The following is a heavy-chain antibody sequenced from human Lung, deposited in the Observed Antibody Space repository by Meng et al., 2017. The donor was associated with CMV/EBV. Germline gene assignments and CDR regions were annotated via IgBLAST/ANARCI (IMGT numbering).Heavy chain of an antibody. CDR2: IYHSGST. CDR3: ARVGQWLPIDY. J-gene: IGHJ4*02. D-gene: IGHD6-19*01. V-gene: IGHV4-4*02. CDR1: GGSISSSNW. Sequence: EAGRGLVKPSGTLSLNCAVAGGSISSSNWWSWVRQPPGKGLEWIGEIYHSGSTNYNPSLKSRVTISVDKSKNQFSLNLSSVTAADTAVYYCARVGQWLPIDYWGQGTLVTVSS.